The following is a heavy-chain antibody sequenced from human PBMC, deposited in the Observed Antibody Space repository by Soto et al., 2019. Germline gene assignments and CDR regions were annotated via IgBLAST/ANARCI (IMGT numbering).Heavy chain of an antibody. Sequence: QVQLVQSGAEVKKPGASVKVSYKASGYTFTDYDINWVRQATGQGLEWMGWMTPNSGNTGYAQKFQGRVTMTRDTSRSTAYMELNRLTSEDPAVYLFASNLYNTWSFDLGGQGTLVSVSS. CDR2: MTPNSGNT. D-gene: IGHD3-3*01. J-gene: IGHJ4*02. CDR1: GYTFTDYD. CDR3: ASNLYNTWSFDL. V-gene: IGHV1-8*02.